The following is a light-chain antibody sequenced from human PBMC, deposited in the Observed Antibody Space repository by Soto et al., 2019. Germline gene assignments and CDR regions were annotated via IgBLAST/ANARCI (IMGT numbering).Light chain of an antibody. CDR2: SND. J-gene: IGLJ3*02. V-gene: IGLV1-44*01. Sequence: QSVLTQPPSASGTPGQSVTISCSGSTSNIGSNTVNWYQQLPGTAPKLLVYSNDQRPSGVPDRFSASKSGTSAFLAISGLQSEDKADYDCVVWDDSLNAWVFGGGTKLTVL. CDR3: VVWDDSLNAWV. CDR1: TSNIGSNT.